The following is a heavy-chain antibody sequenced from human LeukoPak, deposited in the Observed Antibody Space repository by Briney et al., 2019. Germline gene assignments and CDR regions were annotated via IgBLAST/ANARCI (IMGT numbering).Heavy chain of an antibody. CDR2: IYYSGST. CDR1: GGSISSYY. Sequence: PSETLSLTCTVSGGSISSYYWSWIRQPPGKGLEWIGYIYYSGSTNYNPSLKSRVTISVDTSKNQFSLKLSSVTAADTAVYYCARTTGYSSGSAFDIWGQGTMVTVSS. CDR3: ARTTGYSSGSAFDI. V-gene: IGHV4-59*01. J-gene: IGHJ3*02. D-gene: IGHD6-19*01.